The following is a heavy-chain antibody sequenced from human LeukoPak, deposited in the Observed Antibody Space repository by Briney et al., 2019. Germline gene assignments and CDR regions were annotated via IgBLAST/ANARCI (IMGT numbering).Heavy chain of an antibody. CDR2: INPNSGGT. CDR3: ARADRPDGGPYLIGP. D-gene: IGHD2-21*01. Sequence: ASVKVSCKTSGYSFADYYMHWVRQAPGQGLEWTGWINPNSGGTSSAQKFQGRVTMTRDTSITTVYMEVSWLTSDDTAIYYCARADRPDGGPYLIGPWGQGTLVTVSS. V-gene: IGHV1-2*02. CDR1: GYSFADYY. J-gene: IGHJ5*02.